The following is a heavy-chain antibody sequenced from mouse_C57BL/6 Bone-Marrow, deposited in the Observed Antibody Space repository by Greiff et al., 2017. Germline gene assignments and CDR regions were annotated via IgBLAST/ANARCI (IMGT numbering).Heavy chain of an antibody. J-gene: IGHJ1*03. Sequence: VQLKESGGGLVKPGGSLKLSCAASGFTFSDYGMHWVRQAPEKGLEWVAYISSGSSTIYYADTVKGRFTISRDNAKNTLFLQMTSLRSEDTAMYYCARPTVVAREWYFDVWGTGTTVTVSS. CDR2: ISSGSSTI. V-gene: IGHV5-17*01. D-gene: IGHD1-1*01. CDR1: GFTFSDYG. CDR3: ARPTVVAREWYFDV.